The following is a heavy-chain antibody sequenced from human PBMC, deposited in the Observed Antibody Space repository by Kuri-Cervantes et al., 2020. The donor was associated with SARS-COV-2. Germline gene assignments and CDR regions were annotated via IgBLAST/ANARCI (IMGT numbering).Heavy chain of an antibody. J-gene: IGHJ6*02. D-gene: IGHD5-18*01. V-gene: IGHV1-3*01. CDR3: VRYYSYSLYSGMDV. CDR2: INAGNGNT. CDR1: VYTFTSYA. Sequence: ASVKVSSKASVYTFTSYAMHWVRQAPGQRLEWMGWINAGNGNTKYSQKFQGRVTITRDTSARTACMELSSLRSDDTAVYYCVRYYSYSLYSGMDVWGQGTTVTVSS.